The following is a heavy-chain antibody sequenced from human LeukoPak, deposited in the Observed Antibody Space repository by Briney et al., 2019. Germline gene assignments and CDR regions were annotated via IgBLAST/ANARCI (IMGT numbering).Heavy chain of an antibody. V-gene: IGHV3-23*01. J-gene: IGHJ4*02. CDR2: ISGSGGST. CDR1: GFTFSSYS. CDR3: ARDSADNLD. D-gene: IGHD3-9*01. Sequence: PGGSLRLSCAASGFTFSSYSMNWVRQAPGKGLEWVSSISGSGGSTYYADSVKGRFTISRDNSKNTLYLQMNSLRAEDTALYYCARDSADNLDWAQGTRVTVSS.